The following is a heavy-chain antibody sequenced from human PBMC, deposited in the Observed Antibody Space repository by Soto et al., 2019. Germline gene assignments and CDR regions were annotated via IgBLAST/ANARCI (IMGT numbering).Heavy chain of an antibody. CDR2: INAGNGNT. D-gene: IGHD1-7*01. V-gene: IGHV1-3*01. J-gene: IGHJ3*02. CDR3: AREALSGTTGVNAFDI. Sequence: SVKVSCKASGYTFTSYAMHWVRQAPGQRLEWMGWINAGNGNTKYSQKFQGRVTITRDTSASTAYMELSSLRSEDTAVYYCAREALSGTTGVNAFDIWGQGTMVTVSS. CDR1: GYTFTSYA.